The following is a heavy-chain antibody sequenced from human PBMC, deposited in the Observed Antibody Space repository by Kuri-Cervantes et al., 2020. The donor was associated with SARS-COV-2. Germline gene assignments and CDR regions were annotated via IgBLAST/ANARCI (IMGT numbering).Heavy chain of an antibody. CDR2: IKQDGSEK. Sequence: GESLKISCAASGFTFSSYWMSWVRQAPGKGLEWVANIKQDGSEKYYVDSVKGRFTISRDNGKNSLYLQMNSLRAEDTAVYYCARAGDITMIVEYYFDYWGQGTLVTVSS. CDR3: ARAGDITMIVEYYFDY. D-gene: IGHD3-22*01. CDR1: GFTFSSYW. V-gene: IGHV3-7*01. J-gene: IGHJ4*02.